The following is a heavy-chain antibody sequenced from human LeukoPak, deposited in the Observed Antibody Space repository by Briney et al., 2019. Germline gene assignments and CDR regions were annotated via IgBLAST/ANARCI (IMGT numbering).Heavy chain of an antibody. V-gene: IGHV5-51*01. CDR3: ARSYDYYDSSGYYFNWFDP. CDR2: IYPGDSDT. CDR1: GYSFTSYW. Sequence: GESLKISCKGSGYSFTSYWIGWVRQMPGKGLEWMGIIYPGDSDTRYGPSFQGQVTISADKSISTAYLQWSSLKASDTAMYYCARSYDYYDSSGYYFNWFDPWGQGTLVTVSS. D-gene: IGHD3-22*01. J-gene: IGHJ5*02.